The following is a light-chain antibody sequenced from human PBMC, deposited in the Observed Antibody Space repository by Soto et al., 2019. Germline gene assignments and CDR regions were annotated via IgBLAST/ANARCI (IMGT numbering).Light chain of an antibody. V-gene: IGKV4-1*01. Sequence: DIVMTQSPDSLAVSLGERATINCKSGQSILYSSNNKNYLAWYQQKPGQPPKLLIYWASTRDSGVPDRFSGSGSGTDLTPTISSLQAEDVAVYHCQQYYRNPYTFGQGTKLEIK. J-gene: IGKJ2*01. CDR2: WAS. CDR3: QQYYRNPYT. CDR1: QSILYSSNNKNY.